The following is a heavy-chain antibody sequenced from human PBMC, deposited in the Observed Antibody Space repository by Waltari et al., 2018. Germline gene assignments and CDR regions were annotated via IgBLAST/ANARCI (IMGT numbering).Heavy chain of an antibody. Sequence: EVQLVESGGTSVQPGGSLGLSCAASGFTSFNYFLSWVRQAPGKGLEWISASSDGGVYTYYADSVKGRFTISRDSSKNTIYLQMNSLRVEDTALYYCAKGFEDLLPFDHWGQGTLVTVST. CDR2: SSDGGVYT. D-gene: IGHD2-21*01. J-gene: IGHJ4*02. CDR1: GFTSFNYF. V-gene: IGHV3-23*04. CDR3: AKGFEDLLPFDH.